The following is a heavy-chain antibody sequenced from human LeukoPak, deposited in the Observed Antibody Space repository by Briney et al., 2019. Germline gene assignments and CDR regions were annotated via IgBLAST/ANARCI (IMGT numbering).Heavy chain of an antibody. CDR2: TSSSDAGT. CDR1: GFTLSTYA. CDR3: ARGITSGPRRYDVRNFDY. J-gene: IGHJ4*02. D-gene: IGHD5-12*01. V-gene: IGHV3-23*01. Sequence: GGSLRLSCAASGFTLSTYAVSWVRQTPGKGLEWVAATSSSDAGTYHADSVRGRFTISRDNSKNTLYLQMNSLRAEDTAVYYCARGITSGPRRYDVRNFDYWGQGTPVTVSS.